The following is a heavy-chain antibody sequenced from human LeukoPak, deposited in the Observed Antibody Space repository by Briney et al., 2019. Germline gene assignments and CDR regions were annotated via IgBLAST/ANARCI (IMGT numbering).Heavy chain of an antibody. CDR3: ASGPVWFGELLRDY. J-gene: IGHJ4*02. CDR2: INPNSGGT. Sequence: ASVNVSCMPSGYTFTLYYMHWVRQAPGQGHEWMGWINPNSGGTNYAQKFQGRVTMTRDTSISTAYMELSRLRSDDTAVYYCASGPVWFGELLRDYWGQGTLVTVSS. V-gene: IGHV1-2*02. D-gene: IGHD3-10*01. CDR1: GYTFTLYY.